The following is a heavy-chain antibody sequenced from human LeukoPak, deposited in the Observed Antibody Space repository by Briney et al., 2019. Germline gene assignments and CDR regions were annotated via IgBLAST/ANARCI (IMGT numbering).Heavy chain of an antibody. CDR1: GFTFDDYG. J-gene: IGHJ6*04. D-gene: IGHD3-10*02. CDR3: AELGITMIGGV. V-gene: IGHV3-20*04. CDR2: INWKGGST. Sequence: GGSLRLSCAASGFTFDDYGMSWVRHAPGKGLEWVSGINWKGGSTVYADAVKGRFTISRDNAKNSLYLQMNSLRAEDTAVYYCAELGITMIGGVWGKGTTVTISS.